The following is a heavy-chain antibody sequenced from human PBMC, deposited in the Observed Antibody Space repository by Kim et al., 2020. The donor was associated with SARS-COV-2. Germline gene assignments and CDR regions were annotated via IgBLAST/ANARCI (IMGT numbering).Heavy chain of an antibody. CDR2: VRSKVNNYAT. J-gene: IGHJ6*02. CDR3: ARRLSYSTGHSASGYYYGMDV. V-gene: IGHV3-73*01. CDR1: GFTFSGSA. Sequence: LSLTCAASGFTFSGSAMHWVRQASGKGLEWVGRVRSKVNNYATTYAASVNGRFTISRDDSKNTAYLEMNSLKTEDTAVYYCARRLSYSTGHSASGYYYGMDVWGQGPTVTVSS. D-gene: IGHD6-19*01.